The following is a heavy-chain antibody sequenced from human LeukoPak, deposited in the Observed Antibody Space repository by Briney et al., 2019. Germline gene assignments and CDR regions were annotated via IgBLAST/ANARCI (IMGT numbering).Heavy chain of an antibody. J-gene: IGHJ4*02. V-gene: IGHV3-30*03. CDR1: GFTFSNYG. CDR3: ARATRGVGSNFDY. CDR2: ISFDGSNK. Sequence: GGSLRLSCAASGFTFSNYGMHWVRQAPGKGLEWVAVISFDGSNKYYADSVKGRFTISRDNAKNSLYLQMNSLRAEDTAVYYCARATRGVGSNFDYWGQGTLVTVSS. D-gene: IGHD1-26*01.